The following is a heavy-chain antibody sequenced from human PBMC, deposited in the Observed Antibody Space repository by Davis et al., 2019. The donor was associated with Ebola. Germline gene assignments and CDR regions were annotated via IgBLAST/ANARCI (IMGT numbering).Heavy chain of an antibody. Sequence: GESLKISCAASGFTFSSYAMSWVRQAPGKGLEWVSGISTGGGVTIYADSVKGRFTISRDNSKNTLYLQMNSLRGEDTAVDYCTPDIVVGVAALGGGMDVWGKGTTVTVSS. CDR1: GFTFSSYA. D-gene: IGHD2-15*01. J-gene: IGHJ6*04. V-gene: IGHV3-23*01. CDR2: ISTGGGVT. CDR3: TPDIVVGVAALGGGMDV.